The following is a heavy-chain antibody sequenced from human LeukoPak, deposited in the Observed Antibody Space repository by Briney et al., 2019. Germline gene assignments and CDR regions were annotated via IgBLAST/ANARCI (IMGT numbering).Heavy chain of an antibody. D-gene: IGHD5-18*01. J-gene: IGHJ4*02. Sequence: ASVEVSCKASGGTFSSYAISWVRQAPGQGLEWMGGIIPIFGTANYAQKFQGRVTITADESTSTAYMELSSLRSEDTAVYYCASLLGYSYGYGDYWGQGTLVTVSS. CDR3: ASLLGYSYGYGDY. CDR2: IIPIFGTA. V-gene: IGHV1-69*13. CDR1: GGTFSSYA.